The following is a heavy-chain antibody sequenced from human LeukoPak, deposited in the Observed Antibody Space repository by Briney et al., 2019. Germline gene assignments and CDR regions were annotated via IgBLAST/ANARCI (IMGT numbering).Heavy chain of an antibody. CDR2: IYYSGST. CDR3: ARGIAAAGSFDY. Sequence: SETLSLTCTVSGGSISSYYWSWIRQPPGKGLEWLGYIYYSGSTNYNPSLKSRVTISVDTSKNQFSLNLNSVTAADTAVYYCARGIAAAGSFDYWGQGTLVTVSS. CDR1: GGSISSYY. J-gene: IGHJ4*02. V-gene: IGHV4-59*08. D-gene: IGHD6-13*01.